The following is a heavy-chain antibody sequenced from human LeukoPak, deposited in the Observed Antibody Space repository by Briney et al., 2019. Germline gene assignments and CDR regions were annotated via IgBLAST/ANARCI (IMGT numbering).Heavy chain of an antibody. D-gene: IGHD5-24*01. CDR1: GFTFSDYY. CDR3: ARGGDGYNSDLDY. Sequence: PGGSLRLSCAASGFTFSDYYMSWIRQPPGKALEWVSSISNSESTIYYADSVKGRFTISRDNAKNSLYLQMNSLRAEDTAMYYCARGGDGYNSDLDYWGQGTLVTVSS. J-gene: IGHJ4*02. CDR2: ISNSESTI. V-gene: IGHV3-11*04.